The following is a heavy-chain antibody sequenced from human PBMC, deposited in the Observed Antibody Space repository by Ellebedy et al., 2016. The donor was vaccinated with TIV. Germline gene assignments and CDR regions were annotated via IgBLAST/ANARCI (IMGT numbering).Heavy chain of an antibody. CDR2: ISAYNGNT. D-gene: IGHD1-26*01. J-gene: IGHJ6*02. Sequence: AASVKVSCKASGYTFTSYGISWVRQAPGQGLEWMGWISAYNGNTNYAQKLQGRVTMTTDTSTSTAYMALRSLRSDDTAVYYSARRGGSYPYYYYGMDVWGQGTTVTVSS. CDR3: ARRGGSYPYYYYGMDV. CDR1: GYTFTSYG. V-gene: IGHV1-18*01.